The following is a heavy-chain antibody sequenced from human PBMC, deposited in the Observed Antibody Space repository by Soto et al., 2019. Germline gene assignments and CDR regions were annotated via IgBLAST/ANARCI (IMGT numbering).Heavy chain of an antibody. D-gene: IGHD3-22*01. J-gene: IGHJ4*01. CDR3: AKVFYYYDSSGYYYFDY. CDR2: ISGSGSTI. Sequence: PGGSLRLSCAASGFTFSSYAVSWVRQAPGKGPEWISSISGSGSTIYYADSVKGRFTISRDNSKNTLYLQMSSLRAEDTAVYYCAKVFYYYDSSGYYYFDYWGHGPLVTVSS. CDR1: GFTFSSYA. V-gene: IGHV3-23*01.